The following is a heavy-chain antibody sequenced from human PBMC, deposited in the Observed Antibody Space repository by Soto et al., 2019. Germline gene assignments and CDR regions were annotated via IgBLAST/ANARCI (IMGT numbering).Heavy chain of an antibody. CDR1: ADIFNNYY. J-gene: IGHJ3*02. CDR3: AKHCGGDCSNGFDI. Sequence: QLHLVQSGAEVKEPGASVKVSCKTSADIFNNYYMHWVRQAPGQGLEWMGVMTPSDGSTNYAQSFQGRVTMTRDTSKRTVYVELSSLRSEGTAGYYCAKHCGGDCSNGFDIRGQGTKVTVSS. D-gene: IGHD2-21*02. V-gene: IGHV1-46*02. CDR2: MTPSDGST.